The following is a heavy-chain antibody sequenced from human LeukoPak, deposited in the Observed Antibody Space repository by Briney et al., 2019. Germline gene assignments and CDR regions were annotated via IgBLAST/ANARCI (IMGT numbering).Heavy chain of an antibody. Sequence: PSETLSLTXTVSGGSISSYYWSWIRQPPGKGLEWIGYIYYSGSTNYNPSLKSRVTISVDTSKNQFSLKLSSVTAADTAVYYCAREGSGSWAWYFDYWGQGTLVTVSS. CDR1: GGSISSYY. CDR3: AREGSGSWAWYFDY. V-gene: IGHV4-59*01. CDR2: IYYSGST. J-gene: IGHJ4*02. D-gene: IGHD1-26*01.